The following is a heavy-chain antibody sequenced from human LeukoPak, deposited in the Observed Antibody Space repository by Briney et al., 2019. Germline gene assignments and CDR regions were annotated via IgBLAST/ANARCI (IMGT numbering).Heavy chain of an antibody. V-gene: IGHV3-23*01. CDR3: AKDPLLQLWFDY. D-gene: IGHD5-18*01. Sequence: PRGTLRLSCAASGITFSSYAMSWVRQAPGKGLEWVSAISGSGGSTYYADSVKGRFTISRDNSKNTLYLQMNSLRAEDTAVYYCAKDPLLQLWFDYWGQGTLVTVSS. CDR1: GITFSSYA. CDR2: ISGSGGST. J-gene: IGHJ4*02.